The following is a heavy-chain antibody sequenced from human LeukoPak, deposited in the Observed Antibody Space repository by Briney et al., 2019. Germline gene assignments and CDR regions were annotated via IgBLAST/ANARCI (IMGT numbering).Heavy chain of an antibody. D-gene: IGHD2-2*03. CDR1: GGSISSSNW. Sequence: SGTLSLTCAVSGGSISSSNWWSWVRQPPGKGLEWIGEIYHSGSTNYNPSLKSRVTISVDKSKNQFSLKLSSVTAADTAVYYCARAGYCSGTSCSNDAFDIWGQGTMVTVSS. CDR3: ARAGYCSGTSCSNDAFDI. CDR2: IYHSGST. J-gene: IGHJ3*02. V-gene: IGHV4-4*02.